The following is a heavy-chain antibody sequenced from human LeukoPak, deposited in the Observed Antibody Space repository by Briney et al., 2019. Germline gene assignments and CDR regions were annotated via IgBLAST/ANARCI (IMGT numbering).Heavy chain of an antibody. CDR1: GFTFSSYW. CDR3: ATDYYGSGSYDPPSY. J-gene: IGHJ4*02. D-gene: IGHD3-10*01. Sequence: GGSLRLSCAASGFTFSSYWMSWVRQAPGKGLEWVANIKQDGSEKYYVDSVKGRFTISRDNAKNSLYLQMNSLRAEDTAVYYCATDYYGSGSYDPPSYWGQGTLVTVSS. CDR2: IKQDGSEK. V-gene: IGHV3-7*01.